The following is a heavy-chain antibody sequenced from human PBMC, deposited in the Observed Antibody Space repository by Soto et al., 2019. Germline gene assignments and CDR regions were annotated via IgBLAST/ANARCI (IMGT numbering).Heavy chain of an antibody. CDR2: IKSKDEGETT. Sequence: VGSLRLSCASSVFSFSYDWMNCVRHSPGKWPEWVGRIKSKDEGETTNYAAPVKGRFTISRDDSKNTLYLHMNSLKTEDTALYYCFTGGLIKNWSDPWGQGTLVTVSS. V-gene: IGHV3-15*01. CDR1: VFSFSYDW. J-gene: IGHJ5*02. CDR3: FTGGLIKNWSDP.